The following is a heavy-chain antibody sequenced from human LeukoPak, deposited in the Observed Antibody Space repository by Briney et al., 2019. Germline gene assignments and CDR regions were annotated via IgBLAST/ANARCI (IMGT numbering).Heavy chain of an antibody. J-gene: IGHJ2*01. Sequence: GGSLRLSCASSGFTFSSYSMNWVRQAPGKGLEWVSSISSSSYIYYADSVKGRFTISRDNAKNSLYLQMNSLRAEDTAVYYCARDALDCSSTSCYTDWYFDLWGRGTLVTVSS. V-gene: IGHV3-21*01. CDR1: GFTFSSYS. D-gene: IGHD2-2*02. CDR3: ARDALDCSSTSCYTDWYFDL. CDR2: ISSSSYI.